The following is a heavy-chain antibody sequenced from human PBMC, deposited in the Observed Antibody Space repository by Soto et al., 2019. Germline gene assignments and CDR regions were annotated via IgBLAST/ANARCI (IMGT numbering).Heavy chain of an antibody. V-gene: IGHV1-2*02. Sequence: ASVEVACKASGYTFTGYYLHWVLQAPGKGLEWMGWINPKSGGTKYAQNFQGRVTITRDTSISTAYMDLSRLRSHGTSVYYCPRSFSPTDLNYPHSRDYYHWFDPWGQGYLVTVSS. D-gene: IGHD3-22*01. CDR1: GYTFTGYY. CDR3: PRSFSPTDLNYPHSRDYYHWFDP. J-gene: IGHJ5*02. CDR2: INPKSGGT.